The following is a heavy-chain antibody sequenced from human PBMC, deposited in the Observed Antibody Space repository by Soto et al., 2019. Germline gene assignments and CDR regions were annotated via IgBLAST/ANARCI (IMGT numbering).Heavy chain of an antibody. V-gene: IGHV4-31*03. CDR1: GGSISSGGYY. CDR2: IYYSGST. J-gene: IGHJ4*02. D-gene: IGHD3-10*01. Sequence: SETLSLTCTVSGGSISSGGYYWSWIRQHPGKGLEWIGYIYYSGSTYYNPSLKSRVTISVDTSKNQFSLKLSSVTAADTAVYYCARSPARFGELYLFNYWGQGTLVTVSS. CDR3: ARSPARFGELYLFNY.